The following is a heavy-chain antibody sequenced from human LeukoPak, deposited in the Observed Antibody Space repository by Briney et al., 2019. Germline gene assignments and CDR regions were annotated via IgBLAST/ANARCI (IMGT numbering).Heavy chain of an antibody. V-gene: IGHV3-23*01. J-gene: IGHJ3*01. Sequence: GGSLRLSCAASGFSFSTYSMSWVRQAPGKGLEWVSVISDTGATKFYADSVKGRFTISRDNSKNTLYLQMNSLRDEDTALYYCAIHGGGTIRIEAFDVWGQGTMVTISS. CDR3: AIHGGGTIRIEAFDV. CDR1: GFSFSTYS. D-gene: IGHD3-3*01. CDR2: ISDTGATK.